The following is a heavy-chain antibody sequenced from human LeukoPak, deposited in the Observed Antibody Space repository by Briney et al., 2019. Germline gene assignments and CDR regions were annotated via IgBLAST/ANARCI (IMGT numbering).Heavy chain of an antibody. CDR1: GYTFTSYY. CDR2: INPSGGST. V-gene: IGHV1-46*01. J-gene: IGHJ4*02. CDR3: ARDPSMIREENTPYFDY. Sequence: ASVKVSCKASGYTFTSYYMHWVRQAPGQGLEWMGIINPSGGSTSYAQKFQGRVTITADESTSTAYMELNSLRSEDTAVYCCARDPSMIREENTPYFDYWGQGTLVTVSS. D-gene: IGHD3-10*01.